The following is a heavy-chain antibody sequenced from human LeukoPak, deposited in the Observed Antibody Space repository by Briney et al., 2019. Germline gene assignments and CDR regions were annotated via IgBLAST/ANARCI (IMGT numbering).Heavy chain of an antibody. D-gene: IGHD2-2*01. V-gene: IGHV1-2*02. Sequence: ASVKVSCKASGYTFTGYYMHWVRQAPGQGLEWMGWINPNSGSTNYAQKFQGRVTMTRDTSISRAYMELSRLRSDDTAVYYCARERCSSTSCYVDYWGQGTLVTVSS. CDR1: GYTFTGYY. CDR2: INPNSGST. CDR3: ARERCSSTSCYVDY. J-gene: IGHJ4*02.